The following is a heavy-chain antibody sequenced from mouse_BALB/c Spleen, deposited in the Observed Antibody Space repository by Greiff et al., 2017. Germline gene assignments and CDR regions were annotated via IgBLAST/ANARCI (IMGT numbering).Heavy chain of an antibody. CDR3: ATEYRVNWYFDV. V-gene: IGHV2-9*02. Sequence: VKVVESGPGLVAPSQSLSITCTVSGFSLTSYGVHWVRQPPGKGLEWLGVIWAGGSTNYNSALMSRLSISKDNSKSQVFLKMNSLQTDDTAMYYCATEYRVNWYFDVWGAGTTVTVSS. CDR2: IWAGGST. D-gene: IGHD2-14*01. CDR1: GFSLTSYG. J-gene: IGHJ1*01.